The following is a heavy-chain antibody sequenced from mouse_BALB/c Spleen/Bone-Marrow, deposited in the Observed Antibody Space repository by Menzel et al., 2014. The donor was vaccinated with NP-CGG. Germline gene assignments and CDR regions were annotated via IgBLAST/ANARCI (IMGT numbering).Heavy chain of an antibody. Sequence: QVQLQQSGAELVMPGASVKMSCKASGYTFTDYWMHWMKQRPGQGLEWIGAIDTSDSYTSYNQKFKGEATLTVDESSSTAYMQLSSLTSEDSAVYYCAFYYGNYGDYWGQGTTLTVSS. D-gene: IGHD2-1*01. CDR2: IDTSDSYT. CDR3: AFYYGNYGDY. V-gene: IGHV1-69*01. J-gene: IGHJ2*01. CDR1: GYTFTDYW.